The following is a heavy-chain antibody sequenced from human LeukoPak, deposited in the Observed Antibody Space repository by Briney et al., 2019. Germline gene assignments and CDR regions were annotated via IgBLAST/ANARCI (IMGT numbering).Heavy chain of an antibody. CDR2: IIPILGIA. V-gene: IGHV1-69*04. CDR3: ARDRAPIYYDSSGDAFDI. Sequence: SVKVSCKASGGTFSSYAISWVRQAPGQGLEWMGRIIPILGIANHAQKFQGRVTMTRDTSTSTVYMELSSLRSEDTAVYYCARDRAPIYYDSSGDAFDIWGQGTMVTVSS. J-gene: IGHJ3*02. CDR1: GGTFSSYA. D-gene: IGHD3-22*01.